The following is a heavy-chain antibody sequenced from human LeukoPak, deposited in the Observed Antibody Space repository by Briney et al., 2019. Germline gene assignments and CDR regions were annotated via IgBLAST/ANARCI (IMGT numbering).Heavy chain of an antibody. Sequence: SETLSLTCTVSGGSISSSSYYWGWIRQPPGQGLEWIGSIYYSGSTYYNPSLKSRVTISVDTSKNQFSLKLSSVTAADTAVYYCARHGASIVVVVTGGAFDTWGQGTMVTVSS. CDR1: GGSISSSSYY. CDR2: IYYSGST. J-gene: IGHJ3*02. V-gene: IGHV4-39*01. D-gene: IGHD3-22*01. CDR3: ARHGASIVVVVTGGAFDT.